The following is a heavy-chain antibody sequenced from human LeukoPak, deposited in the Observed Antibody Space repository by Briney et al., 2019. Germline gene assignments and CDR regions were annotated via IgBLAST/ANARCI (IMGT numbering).Heavy chain of an antibody. J-gene: IGHJ4*02. CDR2: INHSGST. D-gene: IGHD3-9*01. V-gene: IGHV4-34*01. CDR1: GGSFSGYY. CDR3: ARNGYYDILTGYYPFDY. Sequence: SETLSLTCAVYGGSFSGYYWSWIRQPPRKGLEWIGEINHSGSTNYNPSLKSRVTISVDTSKNQFSLKLSSVTAADTAVYYCARNGYYDILTGYYPFDYWGQGTLVTVSS.